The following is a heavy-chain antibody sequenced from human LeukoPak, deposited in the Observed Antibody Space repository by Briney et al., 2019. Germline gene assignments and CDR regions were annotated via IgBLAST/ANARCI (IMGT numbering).Heavy chain of an antibody. CDR2: INHSGST. CDR1: GFTFSSYA. V-gene: IGHV4-34*01. J-gene: IGHJ5*02. D-gene: IGHD6-19*01. CDR3: ATVAGMGDNQRNAGSTEPGWFDP. Sequence: PGGSLRLSCAASGFTFSSYAMSWVRQPPGKGLEWIGEINHSGSTNYNPSLKSRVTISVDTSKNQFSLKLSSVTAADTAVYYCATVAGMGDNQRNAGSTEPGWFDPWGQGTLVTVSS.